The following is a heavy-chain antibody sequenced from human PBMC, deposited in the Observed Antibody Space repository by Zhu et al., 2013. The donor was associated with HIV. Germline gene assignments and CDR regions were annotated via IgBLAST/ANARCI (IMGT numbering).Heavy chain of an antibody. CDR1: GYTFTSYA. CDR3: ARAVLMVYATPEFDY. J-gene: IGHJ4*02. V-gene: IGHV1-3*01. CDR2: INAGNGNT. Sequence: QVQLVQSGAEVKKPGASVKVSCKASGYTFTSYAMHWVRQAPGQRLEWMGWINAGNGNTKYSQKFQGRVTITRDTSASTAYMELSSLRSEDTAVYYCARAVLMVYATPEFDYWGQGTLVTVSS. D-gene: IGHD2-8*01.